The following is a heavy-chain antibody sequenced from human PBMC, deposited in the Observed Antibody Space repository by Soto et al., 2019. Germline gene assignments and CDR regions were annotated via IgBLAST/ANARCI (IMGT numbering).Heavy chain of an antibody. CDR2: ISGSGGST. Sequence: GSLRLSCAASGFSFGSYAMSWVRQAPGKGLEWVSAISGSGGSTYYADSVKGRFTISRDNSKNTLYLQMNSLRPEDTAVYYCAKGSVVMVYVYWGQGTLVTVSS. V-gene: IGHV3-23*01. J-gene: IGHJ4*02. CDR3: AKGSVVMVYVY. CDR1: GFSFGSYA. D-gene: IGHD2-8*01.